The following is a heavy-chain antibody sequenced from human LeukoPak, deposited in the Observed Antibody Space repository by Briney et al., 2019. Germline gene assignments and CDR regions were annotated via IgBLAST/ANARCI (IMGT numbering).Heavy chain of an antibody. J-gene: IGHJ4*02. V-gene: IGHV4-59*01. CDR2: IYYSGST. CDR3: ARQAVAEEYYFDY. Sequence: PSETLSLTRTVSGGSISSYYWSWIRQPPGKGLEWIGYIYYSGSTNYNPSLKSRVTISVDTSKNQFSLKLSSVTAADTAVYYCARQAVAEEYYFDYWGRGTLVTVSS. CDR1: GGSISSYY. D-gene: IGHD6-19*01.